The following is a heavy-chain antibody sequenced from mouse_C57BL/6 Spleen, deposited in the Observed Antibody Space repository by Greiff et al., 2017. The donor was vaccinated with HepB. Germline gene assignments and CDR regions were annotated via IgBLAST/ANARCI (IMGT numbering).Heavy chain of an antibody. CDR1: GYAFSSSW. J-gene: IGHJ3*01. CDR3: ARSYYYGSSTGGFAY. V-gene: IGHV1-82*01. CDR2: IYPGDGDT. Sequence: VQLQQSGPELVKPGASVKISCKASGYAFSSSWMNWVKQRPGKGLEWIGRIYPGDGDTNYNGKFKGKARLTADKSSSTAYMQLSSLTSEDSAVYFCARSYYYGSSTGGFAYWGQGTLVTVSA. D-gene: IGHD1-1*01.